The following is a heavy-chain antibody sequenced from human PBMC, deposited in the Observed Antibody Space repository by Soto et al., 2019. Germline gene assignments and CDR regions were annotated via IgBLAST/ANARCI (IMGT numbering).Heavy chain of an antibody. CDR3: ARGREHYHSSGYYRPLDDFDI. D-gene: IGHD3-22*01. Sequence: SVQVSCKASGGTFSSYAISWVRQAPGQGLEWMGGIIPIFGTANYAQKFQGRVTITADESTSTAYMELSRLRSEDTAVYYCARGREHYHSSGYYRPLDDFDIWGPGTMVTV. CDR1: GGTFSSYA. V-gene: IGHV1-69*13. J-gene: IGHJ3*02. CDR2: IIPIFGTA.